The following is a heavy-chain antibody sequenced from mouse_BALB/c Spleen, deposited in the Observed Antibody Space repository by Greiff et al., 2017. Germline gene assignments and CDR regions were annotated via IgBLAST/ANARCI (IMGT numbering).Heavy chain of an antibody. CDR1: GYSITSDYA. CDR2: ISYSGST. CDR3: ARYDGNYVGYFDY. V-gene: IGHV3-2*02. J-gene: IGHJ2*01. Sequence: EVKLQESGPGLVKPSQSLSLTCTVTGYSITSDYAWNWIRQFPGNKLEWMGYISYSGSTSYNPSLKSRISITRDTSKNQFFLQLNSVTTEDTATYYCARYDGNYVGYFDYWGQGTTLTVSS. D-gene: IGHD2-1*01.